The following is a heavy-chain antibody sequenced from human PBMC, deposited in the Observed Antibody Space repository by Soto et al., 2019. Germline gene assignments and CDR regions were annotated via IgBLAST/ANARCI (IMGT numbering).Heavy chain of an antibody. D-gene: IGHD4-17*01. J-gene: IGHJ4*02. CDR2: IIPIFGTA. CDR3: ASLLVYGGKRGGDY. CDR1: GGTFSSYA. Sequence: QVQLVQSGAEVKKPGSSVKVSCKASGGTFSSYAISWVRQAPGQGLERMGGIIPIFGTANYAQKFQGRVTIAADQSTSTGYLELSGLGSEDTAVYYCASLLVYGGKRGGDYWGQGTLVTVSS. V-gene: IGHV1-69*12.